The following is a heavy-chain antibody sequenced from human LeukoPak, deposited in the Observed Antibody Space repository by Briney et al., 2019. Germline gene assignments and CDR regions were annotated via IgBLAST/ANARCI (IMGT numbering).Heavy chain of an antibody. D-gene: IGHD2-2*01. CDR1: GFTFSSYA. V-gene: IGHV3-23*01. CDR3: AKAGGIVVVPAATPFDY. CDR2: ISGSGGST. J-gene: IGHJ4*02. Sequence: PGGSLRLSCAASGFTFSSYAMSWVRQAPGKGLEWVSAISGSGGSTYYADSVKGRFTISRDNSKNTLYLQMNSLRAEDTAVYYCAKAGGIVVVPAATPFDYWGQGTLVTVSS.